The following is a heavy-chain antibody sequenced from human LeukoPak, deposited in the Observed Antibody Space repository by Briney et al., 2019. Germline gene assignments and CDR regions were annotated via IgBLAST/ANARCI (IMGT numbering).Heavy chain of an antibody. CDR2: IYYSGST. Sequence: SETLSLTCTVSGGSISNKYWSWIRQPPGKGLEWIGYIYYSGSTNYNPSLKSRVTILVDTSKNQFSLKLSSVTAADTAVYYCARDPPEGWFDPWGQGTLVTVSS. CDR3: ARDPPEGWFDP. CDR1: GGSISNKY. J-gene: IGHJ5*02. V-gene: IGHV4-59*12.